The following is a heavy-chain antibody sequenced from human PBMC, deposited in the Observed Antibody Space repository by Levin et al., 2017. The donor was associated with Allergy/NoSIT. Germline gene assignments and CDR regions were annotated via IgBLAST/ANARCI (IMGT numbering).Heavy chain of an antibody. D-gene: IGHD3-3*01. J-gene: IGHJ6*02. Sequence: GGSLRLSCAASGFTFNGYWMHWVRQAPGKGLMWVSRLNSDGSRAAYADSVKGRFTISRDNAKNTLFLHMSSLRAEDTAVYFCAKDRGDVAVVGTASKHYYHGMDVWGQGTTVTVSS. CDR1: GFTFNGYW. CDR2: LNSDGSRA. V-gene: IGHV3-74*01. CDR3: AKDRGDVAVVGTASKHYYHGMDV.